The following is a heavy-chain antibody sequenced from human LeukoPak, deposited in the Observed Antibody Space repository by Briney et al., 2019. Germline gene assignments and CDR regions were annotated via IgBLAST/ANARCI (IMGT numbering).Heavy chain of an antibody. Sequence: GASVKVSCKASGYTFSSYAMNWVRQAPGQGLEWMGWIDANTGNPTSAQGFTGRFVFSLDTSVSTAYLHIISLKAEDTAVYYCARGGSRAWYRVSSFDYWGQGSLVTVSS. D-gene: IGHD2-2*01. V-gene: IGHV7-4-1*02. CDR3: ARGGSRAWYRVSSFDY. J-gene: IGHJ4*02. CDR2: IDANTGNP. CDR1: GYTFSSYA.